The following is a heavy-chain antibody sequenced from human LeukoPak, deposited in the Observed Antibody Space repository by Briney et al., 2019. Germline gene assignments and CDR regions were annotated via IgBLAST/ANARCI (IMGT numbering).Heavy chain of an antibody. CDR2: INSDGSST. D-gene: IGHD1-14*01. CDR3: VRGRTSFDP. Sequence: GGSLRLSCAASGFTFSSYWMHWVSQARGKGLVWVSRINSDGSSTTYADSVKGRFTISRDNAKNTLYLQMNSLRAEDTAVYYCVRGRTSFDPWGQGTLVTVSS. V-gene: IGHV3-74*01. CDR1: GFTFSSYW. J-gene: IGHJ5*02.